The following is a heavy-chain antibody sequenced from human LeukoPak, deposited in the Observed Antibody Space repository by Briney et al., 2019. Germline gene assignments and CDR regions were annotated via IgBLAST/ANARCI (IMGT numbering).Heavy chain of an antibody. CDR3: ARRLELLIYYYYGMDV. CDR2: MNPNSGNT. CDR1: GYTFTSYD. D-gene: IGHD1-26*01. Sequence: ASVKVSCKASGYTFTSYDINWVRQATGQGLEWMGWMNPNSGNTGYAQKFQGRVTMTRNTSISTAYMELSSLRSEDTAVYYCARRLELLIYYYYGMDVWGQGTTVTVSS. V-gene: IGHV1-8*01. J-gene: IGHJ6*02.